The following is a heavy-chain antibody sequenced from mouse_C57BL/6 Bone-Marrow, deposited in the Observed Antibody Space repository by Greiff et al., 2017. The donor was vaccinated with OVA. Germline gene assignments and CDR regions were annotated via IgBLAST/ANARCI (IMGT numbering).Heavy chain of an antibody. D-gene: IGHD2-12*01. CDR1: GYTFTDYY. V-gene: IGHV1-19*01. J-gene: IGHJ2*01. Sequence: VQLKESGPVLVKPGASVKMSCKASGYTFTDYYMNWVKQSHGKSLEWIGVINPYNGGTSYNQKFKGKATLTVDKSSSTAYMELNSLTSEDSAVYYCARSRPYYCDYWGQGTTLTVSS. CDR3: ARSRPYYCDY. CDR2: INPYNGGT.